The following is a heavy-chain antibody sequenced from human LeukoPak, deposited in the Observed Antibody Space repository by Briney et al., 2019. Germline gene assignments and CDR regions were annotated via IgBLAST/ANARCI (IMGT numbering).Heavy chain of an antibody. CDR3: ARGRGYYDSSGSRWFDP. V-gene: IGHV1-3*01. CDR1: GYTFTSYA. Sequence: ASVTVSCTASGYTFTSYAMHWVRQAPGQRLEWMGWINAGNGNTKYSQKFQGRVTITRDTSASTAYMELSSLRSEDTAVYYCARGRGYYDSSGSRWFDPWGQGTLVIVSS. J-gene: IGHJ5*02. CDR2: INAGNGNT. D-gene: IGHD3-22*01.